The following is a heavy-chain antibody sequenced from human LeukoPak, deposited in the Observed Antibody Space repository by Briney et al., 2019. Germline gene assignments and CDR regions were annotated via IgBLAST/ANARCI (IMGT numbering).Heavy chain of an antibody. CDR2: ISSSSSYI. CDR3: ARDRSYSSGWYAADDY. J-gene: IGHJ4*02. D-gene: IGHD6-19*01. Sequence: SGGSLRLSCAASGFTFSSYSMNWVRQAPGKGLEWVSSISSSSSYIYYADSVKGRFTISRDNAKNSLYLQMNSLRAEDTAVYYCARDRSYSSGWYAADDYWGQGTLVTVSS. V-gene: IGHV3-21*01. CDR1: GFTFSSYS.